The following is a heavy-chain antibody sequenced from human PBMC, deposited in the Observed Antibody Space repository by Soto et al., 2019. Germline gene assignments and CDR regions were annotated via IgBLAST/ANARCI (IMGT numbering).Heavy chain of an antibody. Sequence: GGSLRLSCAASGFTFTTYAMNWVRQAPGKGLEWVSAISGSGGSTYYADSVKGRFTISRDNSKNTLYLQMNSLRAEDTAVYYCAKDRGEQWLSIGYYMDVWGKGTTVTVSS. V-gene: IGHV3-23*01. J-gene: IGHJ6*03. CDR3: AKDRGEQWLSIGYYMDV. CDR2: ISGSGGST. D-gene: IGHD6-19*01. CDR1: GFTFTTYA.